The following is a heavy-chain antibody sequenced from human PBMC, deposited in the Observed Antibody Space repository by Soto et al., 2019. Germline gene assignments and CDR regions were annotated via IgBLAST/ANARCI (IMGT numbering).Heavy chain of an antibody. J-gene: IGHJ6*02. CDR1: GFTFSSYG. V-gene: IGHV3-30*18. CDR3: AKDVLRFLEWLAFYGMDV. CDR2: ISYDGSNK. Sequence: PGGSLRLSCAVSGFTFSSYGMHWVRQAPGKGLEWVAVISYDGSNKYYADSVKGRFTISRDNSKNTLYLQMNSLRAVDTAVYYCAKDVLRFLEWLAFYGMDVWGQGTTVTVSS. D-gene: IGHD3-3*01.